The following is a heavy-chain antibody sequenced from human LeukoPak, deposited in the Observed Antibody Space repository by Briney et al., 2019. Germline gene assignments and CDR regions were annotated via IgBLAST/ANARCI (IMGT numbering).Heavy chain of an antibody. V-gene: IGHV3-74*01. CDR2: LDGEGSTS. D-gene: IGHD1-1*01. Sequence: PGGSLRLSCAASGFTFSSYTMNWVRQAPGKGLVWVSRLDGEGSTSSYADSVKGRFTISRDNARNTLYLQMSSLRAEDTAVYYCTRGTGTTFDYWGQGTLVTVSS. CDR1: GFTFSSYT. J-gene: IGHJ4*02. CDR3: TRGTGTTFDY.